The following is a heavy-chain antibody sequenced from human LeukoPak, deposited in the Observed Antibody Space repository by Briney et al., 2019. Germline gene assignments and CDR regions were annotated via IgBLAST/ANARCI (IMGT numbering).Heavy chain of an antibody. V-gene: IGHV4-39*07. Sequence: SETLSLTCTVSGGSISSSGYYWGWIRQPPGKGLEWIGSMYYSGSTYYDPSLKSRGPISVYTSKNHFSLKLSSVTAADTAVYYCARDFRGGYDFWSGYYTPYYFDYWGQGTLVTVSP. CDR3: ARDFRGGYDFWSGYYTPYYFDY. D-gene: IGHD3-3*01. CDR2: MYYSGST. CDR1: GGSISSSGYY. J-gene: IGHJ4*02.